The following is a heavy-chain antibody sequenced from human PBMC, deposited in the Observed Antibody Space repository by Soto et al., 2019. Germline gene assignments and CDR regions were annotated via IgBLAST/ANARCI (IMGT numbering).Heavy chain of an antibody. Sequence: SETLSLTCAVSGGSISSGGYSWSWIRQPPGKGLEWIGYIYHSGSTYYNPSLKSRVTISVDRSKNQFSLKLSSVTAADTAVYYCARGQACDSSHAYFDYWGQGTLVTVSS. J-gene: IGHJ4*02. CDR2: IYHSGST. V-gene: IGHV4-30-2*01. CDR1: GGSISSGGYS. D-gene: IGHD3-22*01. CDR3: ARGQACDSSHAYFDY.